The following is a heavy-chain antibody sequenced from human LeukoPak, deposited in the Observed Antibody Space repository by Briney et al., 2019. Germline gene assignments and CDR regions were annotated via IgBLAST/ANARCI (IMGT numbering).Heavy chain of an antibody. V-gene: IGHV3-49*04. J-gene: IGHJ4*02. D-gene: IGHD6-19*01. Sequence: GGSLRLSCTASGFTFGDYAMSWVRQAPGKGLEWVGFIRRKAYDGTTEYAASVKGRFTISRDDSKSIAYLQMNSLKTEDTAVYYCTRGPLIYSRGLGYWGQGTLVTVSS. CDR1: GFTFGDYA. CDR2: IRRKAYDGTT. CDR3: TRGPLIYSRGLGY.